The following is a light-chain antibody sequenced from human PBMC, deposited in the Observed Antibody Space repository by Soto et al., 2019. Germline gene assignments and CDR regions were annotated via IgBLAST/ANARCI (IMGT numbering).Light chain of an antibody. J-gene: IGKJ1*01. CDR1: LTIGDS. CDR3: QQTYNLPRT. V-gene: IGKV1-39*01. CDR2: GAS. Sequence: DLRITQSPSSLSASVGDRVTISCRASLTIGDSLSWFQQKVVKPPTLLIYGASALQSGVPARFSGSGSGTDFTLTINNMQREDFATYYCQQTYNLPRTFGQGTKVDIK.